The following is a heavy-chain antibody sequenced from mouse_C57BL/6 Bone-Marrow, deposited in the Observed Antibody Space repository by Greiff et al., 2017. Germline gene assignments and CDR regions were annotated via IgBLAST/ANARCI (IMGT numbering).Heavy chain of an antibody. CDR1: GFTFRSYA. CDR3: ARDTPVGY. CDR2: ISDGGSST. Sequence: EVQVVESGGGLVKPGGSLKLSCAASGFTFRSYAMSWVRQTPEKRLEWVATISDGGSSTYYPDNVKGRFTISRDNAKNNLYLQMSHLKSEDKSMYYCARDTPVGYWGQGTTLTVSS. J-gene: IGHJ2*01. V-gene: IGHV5-4*01.